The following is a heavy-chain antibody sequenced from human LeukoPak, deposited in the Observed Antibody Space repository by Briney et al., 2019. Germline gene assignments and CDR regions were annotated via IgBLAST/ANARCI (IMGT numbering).Heavy chain of an antibody. CDR1: GGAISSYY. Sequence: SETLSLTCTVSGGAISSYYWSWIRQAPGKGLEWIGEINHSGSTNYNPSLKSRVTISVDTSKNQFSLKLSSVTAADTAVYYCASLPGIAAAVQDPYYFDYWGQGTLVTVSS. J-gene: IGHJ4*02. CDR2: INHSGST. D-gene: IGHD6-13*01. CDR3: ASLPGIAAAVQDPYYFDY. V-gene: IGHV4-34*01.